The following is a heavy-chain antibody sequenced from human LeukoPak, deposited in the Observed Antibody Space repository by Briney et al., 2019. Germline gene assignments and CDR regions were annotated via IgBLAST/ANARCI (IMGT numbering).Heavy chain of an antibody. V-gene: IGHV4-39*01. Sequence: SETLSLTCTVSGGSISSSSYYWGWIRQPPGKGLEWIGSIYYSGSTYYNPSLKSRVTISVDTSKNQFSLKLSSVTAADTAVYYCARTLVWRLNPHYYYYYYMDVWGKGTTVTVSS. D-gene: IGHD3-3*01. J-gene: IGHJ6*03. CDR3: ARTLVWRLNPHYYYYYYMDV. CDR1: GGSISSSSYY. CDR2: IYYSGST.